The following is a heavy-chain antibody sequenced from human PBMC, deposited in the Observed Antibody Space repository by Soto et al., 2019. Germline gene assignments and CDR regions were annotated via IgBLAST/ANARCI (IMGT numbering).Heavy chain of an antibody. CDR2: ISPMFGAA. CDR1: GGTLNTYA. J-gene: IGHJ4*02. CDR3: AREVQVHTPAFVY. V-gene: IGHV1-69*19. D-gene: IGHD3-10*01. Sequence: VQLVQSGAEMKKPGSSVKVSCQSSGGTLNTYAMNWVRQAPGQGPEWMGDISPMFGAANYAPKFQGRVTITADESTGTSYMQLSSLTSEDTALYFCAREVQVHTPAFVYWGQGTLVTVSS.